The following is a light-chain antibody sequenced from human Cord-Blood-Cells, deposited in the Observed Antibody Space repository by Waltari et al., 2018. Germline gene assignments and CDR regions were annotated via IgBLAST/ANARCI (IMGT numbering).Light chain of an antibody. CDR2: GAS. CDR1: QCVSSN. CDR3: QQYNNWPVT. Sequence: EVVVTRTQPPLYVSPGGSATLSCRASQCVSSNLAWYQQKPGQAPRLLIYGASTRATGIPARFSGSGSGTDFTLTISSLQSEDFAVYYCQQYNNWPVTFGPGTKVDIK. J-gene: IGKJ3*01. V-gene: IGKV3-15*01.